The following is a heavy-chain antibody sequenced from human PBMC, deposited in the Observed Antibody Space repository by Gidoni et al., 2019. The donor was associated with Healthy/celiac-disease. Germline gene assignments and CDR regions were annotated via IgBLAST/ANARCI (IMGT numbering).Heavy chain of an antibody. Sequence: EVQLVESGGGLVKPGGSLRLSRAASGFTFSSYSMNWVRQAPGKGLEWVSSISSSSSYIYYADSVKGRFTISRDNAKNSLYLQMNSLRAEDTAVYYCARVVSSSWYPEGYYGMDVWGQGTTVTVSS. J-gene: IGHJ6*02. V-gene: IGHV3-21*01. CDR1: GFTFSSYS. CDR2: ISSSSSYI. CDR3: ARVVSSSWYPEGYYGMDV. D-gene: IGHD6-13*01.